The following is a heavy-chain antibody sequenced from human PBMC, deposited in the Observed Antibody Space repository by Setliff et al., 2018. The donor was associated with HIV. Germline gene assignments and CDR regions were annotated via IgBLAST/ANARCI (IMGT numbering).Heavy chain of an antibody. CDR2: INPNSGGT. CDR1: GYTFTSDY. CDR3: ARDHCSSSGCYEYPYYGMDV. Sequence: ASVKVSCKASGYTFTSDYMHWVRQAPGQGLEWMGWINPNSGGTTYAQKFQGRVTMTRDTSISTAYMEVSRLRSDDTAVYYCARDHCSSSGCYEYPYYGMDVWGQGTTVTVSS. D-gene: IGHD2-2*01. V-gene: IGHV1-2*02. J-gene: IGHJ6*02.